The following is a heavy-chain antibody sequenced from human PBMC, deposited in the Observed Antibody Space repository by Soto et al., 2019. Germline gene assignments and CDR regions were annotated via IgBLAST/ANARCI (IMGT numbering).Heavy chain of an antibody. Sequence: PGGSLRLSFAASGFTFSSYGMHWVRQAPGKGLEWAAVIWYDGSNKYYADSVKGRFTISRDNSKNTPYLQMNSLRAEDTAVYYCARESTYYDFWSGYHSPPYYFYGMDVWGQGTTVTVSS. V-gene: IGHV3-33*01. J-gene: IGHJ6*02. CDR2: IWYDGSNK. CDR1: GFTFSSYG. CDR3: ARESTYYDFWSGYHSPPYYFYGMDV. D-gene: IGHD3-3*01.